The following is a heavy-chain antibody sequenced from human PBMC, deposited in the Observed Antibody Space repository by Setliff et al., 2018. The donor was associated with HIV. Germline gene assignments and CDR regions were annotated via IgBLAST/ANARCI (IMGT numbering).Heavy chain of an antibody. CDR1: GFTFSDYY. D-gene: IGHD5-18*01. CDR2: ISSSGHMV. V-gene: IGHV3-11*04. CDR3: AKDGYSYGSSSYFDY. J-gene: IGHJ4*02. Sequence: GGSLRLSCAASGFTFSDYYMSWIRQAPGKGLEWISYISSSGHMVKYADSVTGRFTISRDNSKNTLYLQMNSLRAEDTTVYYCAKDGYSYGSSSYFDYWGQGTLVTVSS.